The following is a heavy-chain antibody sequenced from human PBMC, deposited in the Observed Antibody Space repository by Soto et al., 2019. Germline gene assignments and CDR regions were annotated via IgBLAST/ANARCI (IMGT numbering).Heavy chain of an antibody. V-gene: IGHV3-33*06. CDR2: ILNDGVNT. CDR1: GLTFRKSG. CDR3: AKDGINWGFDY. J-gene: IGHJ4*02. Sequence: QVQLVESGGGVVQPGTSLRLSCAVSGLTFRKSGMHWVRQAPGKGLEWVALILNDGVNTYYADSVKGRFIISRDNAKNTLSLQMNNVRVEDTAVYYCAKDGINWGFDYWGQGTLVTVSS. D-gene: IGHD7-27*01.